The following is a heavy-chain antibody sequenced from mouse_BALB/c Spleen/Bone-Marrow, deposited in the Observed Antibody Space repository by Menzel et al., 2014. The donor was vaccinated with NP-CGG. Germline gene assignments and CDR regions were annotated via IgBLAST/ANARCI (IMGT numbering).Heavy chain of an antibody. CDR2: IDPANGNT. CDR3: AKYYYGNSLFAY. Sequence: EVKLQESGAELVKPGASVKLSCTASGFNIKDTYMHWVKQRPEQGLEWIGRIDPANGNTRYDPKFQGKATITADTSSNTAYLQLSSLTSEDTAVYYCAKYYYGNSLFAYWGQGTLVTVPA. J-gene: IGHJ3*01. CDR1: GFNIKDTY. D-gene: IGHD1-1*01. V-gene: IGHV14-3*02.